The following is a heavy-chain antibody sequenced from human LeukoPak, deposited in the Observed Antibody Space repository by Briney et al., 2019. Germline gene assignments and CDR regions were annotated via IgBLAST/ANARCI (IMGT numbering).Heavy chain of an antibody. CDR2: INHSGST. CDR3: ARDLFYGGTPFDY. V-gene: IGHV4-34*01. Sequence: SETLSLTCAVYGGSFSGYYWSWIRQPPGKGLEWIGEINHSGSTNYNPSLKSRVTISVDTSKNQFSLKLSSVTAADTAVYYCARDLFYGGTPFDYWGQGTLVTVSS. D-gene: IGHD4-23*01. J-gene: IGHJ4*02. CDR1: GGSFSGYY.